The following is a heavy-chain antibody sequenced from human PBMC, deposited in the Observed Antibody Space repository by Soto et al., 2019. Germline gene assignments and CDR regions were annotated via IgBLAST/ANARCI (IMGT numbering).Heavy chain of an antibody. D-gene: IGHD1-26*01. V-gene: IGHV1-24*01. CDR1: GYTLTELS. CDR2: FDPEDGET. Sequence: ASVKVSCKVSGYTLTELSMHWVRQAPGKGLEWMGGFDPEDGETIYAQKFQGRVTMTEDTSTDTAYMVLSSLRSEDTAVYYYATVVGALYYFDYWGQGTLVTVSS. CDR3: ATVVGALYYFDY. J-gene: IGHJ4*02.